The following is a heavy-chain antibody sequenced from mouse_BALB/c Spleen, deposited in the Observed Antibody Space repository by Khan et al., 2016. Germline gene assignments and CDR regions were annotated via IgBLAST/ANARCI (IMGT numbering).Heavy chain of an antibody. D-gene: IGHD2-14*01. CDR3: ARVRQAVDY. CDR2: INSNGGST. V-gene: IGHV5-6-3*01. J-gene: IGHJ4*01. Sequence: EMELVESGGGLVQPGGSLKLSCAASGFTFSTYAMSWVRQTPDKRLELVATINSNGGSTYYPDNVKGRFTISRDNDKNTLYLQMSSLKSEDTAMYYCARVRQAVDYWGQGTSVTVSS. CDR1: GFTFSTYA.